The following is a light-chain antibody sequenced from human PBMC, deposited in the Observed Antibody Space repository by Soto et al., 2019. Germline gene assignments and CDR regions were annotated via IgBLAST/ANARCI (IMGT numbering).Light chain of an antibody. V-gene: IGKV1-5*01. J-gene: IGKJ1*01. CDR1: QSISSW. CDR3: QQYNSYSPT. Sequence: DIQMTQSPSTLSASVGDRVTITCRASQSISSWLAWYQQKPGKAPKLLIYDASSLESGVSSRFSGSGSGTEFTLTISSLQPDDFATYYCQQYNSYSPTFGQGTNVEIK. CDR2: DAS.